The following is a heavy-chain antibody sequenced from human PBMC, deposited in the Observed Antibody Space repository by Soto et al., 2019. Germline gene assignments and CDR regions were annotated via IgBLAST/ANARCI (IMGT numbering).Heavy chain of an antibody. Sequence: GGSLRLSCAASGFTVNSHFMSWIRQAPGKGLEWVSYISSSGSTIYYADSVKGRFTISRDNAKNSLYLQMNSLRAEDTAVYYCARDYGYCISTSCYVWGQGTLVTVSS. D-gene: IGHD2-2*03. CDR2: ISSSGSTI. J-gene: IGHJ4*02. CDR1: GFTVNSHF. V-gene: IGHV3-11*01. CDR3: ARDYGYCISTSCYV.